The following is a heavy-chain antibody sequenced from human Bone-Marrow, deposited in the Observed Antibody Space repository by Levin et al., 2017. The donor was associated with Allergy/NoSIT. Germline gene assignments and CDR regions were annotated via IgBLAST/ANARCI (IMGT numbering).Heavy chain of an antibody. CDR3: ARHYIPGASYYAMDV. V-gene: IGHV4-39*01. CDR2: VYYSGTT. J-gene: IGHJ6*02. CDR1: GGSISDSRYY. Sequence: KSSETLSLTCSVSGGSISDSRYYWAWIRQPPGKGLEWIGSVYYSGTTYYKSSLQSRVTISVDTSKKHFSLKLTSVTAADSAVYFCARHYIPGASYYAMDVWGQGTTVTVSS. D-gene: IGHD2-2*02.